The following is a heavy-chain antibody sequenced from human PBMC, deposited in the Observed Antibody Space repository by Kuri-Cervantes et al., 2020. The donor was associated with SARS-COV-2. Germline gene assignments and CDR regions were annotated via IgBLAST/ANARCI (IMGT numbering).Heavy chain of an antibody. V-gene: IGHV3-7*03. CDR3: VRQPGLCNTVSCSTLDY. Sequence: ETLSLSCAASGFTVSSYRMSWVRQAPGKGLEWVANIKQDGSEKYYVDSVKGRFTISRDDAKNSLYLQMNSLRASDTAMYYCVRQPGLCNTVSCSTLDYWGQGTPVTVSS. D-gene: IGHD2-15*01. CDR1: GFTVSSYR. CDR2: IKQDGSEK. J-gene: IGHJ4*02.